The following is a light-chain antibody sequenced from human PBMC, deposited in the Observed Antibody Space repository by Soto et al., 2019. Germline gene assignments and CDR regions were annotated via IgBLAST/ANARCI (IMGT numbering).Light chain of an antibody. Sequence: DIQMTHSPSTLSASVGDRVIITCRTSHSISKWLAWYQQKPGKAPKLLIYGASSLESGVPSRFSGSGSGTEFTLTISSLQPDDFATYYCQQYNSYDMWTFGQGTKV. J-gene: IGKJ1*01. CDR1: HSISKW. CDR2: GAS. CDR3: QQYNSYDMWT. V-gene: IGKV1-5*01.